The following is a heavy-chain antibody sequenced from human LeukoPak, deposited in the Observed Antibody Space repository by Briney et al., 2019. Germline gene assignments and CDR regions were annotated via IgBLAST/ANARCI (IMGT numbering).Heavy chain of an antibody. J-gene: IGHJ6*03. V-gene: IGHV3-15*01. CDR3: TSSGSSSVYYYYYMDV. CDR2: IKSKSDGGTT. CDR1: GFIVNNAW. D-gene: IGHD6-6*01. Sequence: GGSLRLSCAASGFIVNNAWMSWVRQAPGKGLEWVGRIKSKSDGGTTDYAAPVKGRFTISRDDSKSTLYLQMNSLKTEDTAVYYCTSSGSSSVYYYYYMDVWGKGTTVTVSS.